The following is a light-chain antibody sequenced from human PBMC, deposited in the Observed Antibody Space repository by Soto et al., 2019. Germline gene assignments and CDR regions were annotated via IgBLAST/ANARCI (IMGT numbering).Light chain of an antibody. V-gene: IGKV3-11*01. J-gene: IGKJ5*01. CDR2: DTS. CDR3: QQYYSTPIT. Sequence: EIVYPQSPATLSKSPGERATLSCRASRGVSRYLAWYQQKPGQAPRLLIYDTSNRATGIPARFSGSGAGTDFTLTISSLQAEDVAVYYCQQYYSTPITFGQGTRLEIK. CDR1: RGVSRY.